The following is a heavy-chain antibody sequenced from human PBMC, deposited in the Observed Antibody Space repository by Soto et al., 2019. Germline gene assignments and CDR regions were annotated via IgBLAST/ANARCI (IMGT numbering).Heavy chain of an antibody. D-gene: IGHD3-10*01. CDR3: ARGGGSGSYNWFDP. Sequence: QVQLVQSGAEVKKPGASVKVSCKASGYTFTSYAMHWVRQAPGQRLEWMGWINAGNGNTKYSQKFQDRVTITRDTSASTAYMELSSLRSEDTAVYYCARGGGSGSYNWFDPWGQGTLVTVSS. J-gene: IGHJ5*02. CDR1: GYTFTSYA. V-gene: IGHV1-3*01. CDR2: INAGNGNT.